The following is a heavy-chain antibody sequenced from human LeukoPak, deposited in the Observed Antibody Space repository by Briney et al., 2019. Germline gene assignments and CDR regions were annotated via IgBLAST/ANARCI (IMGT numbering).Heavy chain of an antibody. D-gene: IGHD3-10*01. J-gene: IGHJ4*02. CDR3: ATDPYDSGQLDC. Sequence: ASVKVSCKVSGYTLTELSMHWVRQAPGKGLEWMGGFDPEDGETIYAQKFQGRVTMTEDTSTDTAYMELSSLRSEDTAVYYCATDPYDSGQLDCWGQGTLVTVSS. V-gene: IGHV1-24*01. CDR1: GYTLTELS. CDR2: FDPEDGET.